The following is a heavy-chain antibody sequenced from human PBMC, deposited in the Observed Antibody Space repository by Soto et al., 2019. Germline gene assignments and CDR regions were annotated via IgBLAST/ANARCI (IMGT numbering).Heavy chain of an antibody. Sequence: GGSLRLSCAASGFTFSSYGMHWVRQAPGKGLEWVAVIWYDGSNKYYADSVKGRFTISRDNSKNTLYLQMNSLRAEDTAVYYCARDPYEYSSSPIGDYGVDYWGQGTLVTVSS. CDR2: IWYDGSNK. CDR1: GFTFSSYG. V-gene: IGHV3-33*01. J-gene: IGHJ4*02. CDR3: ARDPYEYSSSPIGDYGVDY. D-gene: IGHD6-6*01.